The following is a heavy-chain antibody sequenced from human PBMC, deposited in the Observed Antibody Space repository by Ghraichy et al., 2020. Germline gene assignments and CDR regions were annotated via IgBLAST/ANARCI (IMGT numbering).Heavy chain of an antibody. J-gene: IGHJ6*02. CDR3: ARDSSPPENPYYYYYYGMDV. CDR1: GFTVSSNY. D-gene: IGHD6-13*01. Sequence: GESLNISCAASGFTVSSNYMSWVRQAPGKGLEWVSVIYSGGSTYYADSVKGRFTISRDNSKNTLYLQMNSLRAEDTAVYYCARDSSPPENPYYYYYYGMDVWGQGTTVTVSS. V-gene: IGHV3-66*01. CDR2: IYSGGST.